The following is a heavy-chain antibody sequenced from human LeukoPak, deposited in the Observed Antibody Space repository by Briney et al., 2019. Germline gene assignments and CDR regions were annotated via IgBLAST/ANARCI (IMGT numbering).Heavy chain of an antibody. CDR3: AKASGYSSNTGYY. J-gene: IGHJ4*02. CDR2: ISGSGGNT. D-gene: IGHD6-13*01. CDR1: GFAFQSAY. V-gene: IGHV3-23*01. Sequence: PGGSLRLSCAASGFAFQSAYLTWLRQAPGKGLEWVSGISGSGGNTYYADSVKGRFSISRDNSKNTLYLQMNSLRAEDTAVYYCAKASGYSSNTGYYWGQGTLVTVSS.